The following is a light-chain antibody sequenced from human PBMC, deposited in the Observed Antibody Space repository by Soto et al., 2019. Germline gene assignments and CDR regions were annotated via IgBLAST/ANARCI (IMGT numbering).Light chain of an antibody. J-gene: IGLJ1*01. V-gene: IGLV2-18*02. CDR2: EVN. Sequence: QSALTQPPSVSGSPGQSFTISCTGTSSDVGSYNRVSWYQQPPGTAPKLMIYEVNNRPSGVPDRFSGSKSGNTASLTITGLQAEDEADYYCNSYTSSNTYVFGTGTKVTVL. CDR3: NSYTSSNTYV. CDR1: SSDVGSYNR.